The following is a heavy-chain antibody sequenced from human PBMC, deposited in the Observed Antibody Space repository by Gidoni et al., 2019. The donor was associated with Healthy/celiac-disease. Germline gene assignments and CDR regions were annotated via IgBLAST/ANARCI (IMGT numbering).Heavy chain of an antibody. V-gene: IGHV3-23*01. CDR1: GFTFSGYA. Sequence: EVQLLESGVCLVQPGGSLRLSCAASGFTFSGYAMSWVRRAPGKGLEWVSAISGSGGSTYYADSVKGRFTISRDKSKNTLYLQMNSLRAEDTAVYYCAKGYSWNYGIGYWGQGTLVTVSS. CDR3: AKGYSWNYGIGY. CDR2: ISGSGGST. D-gene: IGHD1-7*01. J-gene: IGHJ4*02.